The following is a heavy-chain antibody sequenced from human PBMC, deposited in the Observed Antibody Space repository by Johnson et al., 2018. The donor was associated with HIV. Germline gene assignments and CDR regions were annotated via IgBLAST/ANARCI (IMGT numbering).Heavy chain of an antibody. V-gene: IGHV3-30-3*01. CDR2: ASYDGDNK. CDR1: HFTFGAYA. J-gene: IGHJ3*02. D-gene: IGHD1-26*01. Sequence: QVQLVESGGGVVQPGKSLRLSCAASHFTFGAYAIHWVRLAPGKGLEWVAVASYDGDNKYYADSVNGRFTISKDNSKDTLYMEMNNLRLGDTAVYYCARGAAVSGTLVDPFDIWGRGTMVTVSS. CDR3: ARGAAVSGTLVDPFDI.